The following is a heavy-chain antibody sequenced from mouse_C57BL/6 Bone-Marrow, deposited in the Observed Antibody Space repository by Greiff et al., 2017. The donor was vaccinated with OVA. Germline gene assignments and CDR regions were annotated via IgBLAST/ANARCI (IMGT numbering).Heavy chain of an antibody. CDR2: IDPENGDT. Sequence: EVKLQQSGAELVRPGASVKLSCTASGFNIKDDYMHWVKQRPEQGLEWIGWIDPENGDTEYASKFQGKATITADTSSNTAYLQLSSLTSEDTAVYYCTTAGTSKDFDYWGQGTTLTVSS. CDR3: TTAGTSKDFDY. J-gene: IGHJ2*01. V-gene: IGHV14-4*01. CDR1: GFNIKDDY. D-gene: IGHD4-1*01.